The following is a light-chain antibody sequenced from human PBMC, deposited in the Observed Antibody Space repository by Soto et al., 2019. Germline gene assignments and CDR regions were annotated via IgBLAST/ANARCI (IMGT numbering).Light chain of an antibody. V-gene: IGKV1-39*01. J-gene: IGKJ4*01. CDR1: QNIGSF. CDR3: QQCSATPCA. CDR2: SAF. Sequence: DIQMTQSPSSLSASIGDRVTITCRASQNIGSFLNWYQQKPGEAPRLLFYSAFRIQSGVPSRFNASGSWTYFTRSISTLQPDDFSTHYCQQCSATPCAFGIGT.